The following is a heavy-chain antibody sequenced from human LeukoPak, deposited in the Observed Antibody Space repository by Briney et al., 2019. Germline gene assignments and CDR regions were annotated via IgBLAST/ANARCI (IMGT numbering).Heavy chain of an antibody. V-gene: IGHV1-69*13. J-gene: IGHJ3*02. Sequence: GASVKVSCKASGGTFSSYAISWVRQAPGQGLEWMGWIIPIFGTANYAQKFQGRVTITADESTSTAYMELSSLRSEDTAVYYCARSWGDIVVVPAAMGDAFDIWDQGTMVTVSS. CDR1: GGTFSSYA. D-gene: IGHD2-2*01. CDR3: ARSWGDIVVVPAAMGDAFDI. CDR2: IIPIFGTA.